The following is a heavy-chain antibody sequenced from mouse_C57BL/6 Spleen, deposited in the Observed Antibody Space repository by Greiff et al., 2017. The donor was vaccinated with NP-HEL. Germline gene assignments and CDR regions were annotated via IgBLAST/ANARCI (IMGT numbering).Heavy chain of an antibody. CDR1: GYTFTSYW. CDR3: ANYYGSSGYFDY. J-gene: IGHJ2*01. D-gene: IGHD1-1*01. V-gene: IGHV1-7*01. Sequence: VQLQQSGAELAKPGASVKLSCKASGYTFTSYWMHWVKQRPGQGLEWIGYINPSSGYTKYNQKFKDKATVTADKSSSTAYMQLSSLTYEDSAVYYCANYYGSSGYFDYWGQGTTLTVSS. CDR2: INPSSGYT.